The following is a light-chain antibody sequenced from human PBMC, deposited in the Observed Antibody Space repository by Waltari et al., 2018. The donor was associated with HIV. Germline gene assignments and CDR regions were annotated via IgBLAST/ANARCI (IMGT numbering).Light chain of an antibody. CDR1: QNMGTW. CDR3: QQYKTHPRT. V-gene: IGKV1-5*03. J-gene: IGKJ1*01. Sequence: DIQMTQSPSTLSASVGDRVTITCRASQNMGTWLAWYQQKPGKAPKLLIYKASNLESGVPSRFSGSGFGTEFTLTISSLQPDDFATYYCQQYKTHPRTFGQGTKVEIK. CDR2: KAS.